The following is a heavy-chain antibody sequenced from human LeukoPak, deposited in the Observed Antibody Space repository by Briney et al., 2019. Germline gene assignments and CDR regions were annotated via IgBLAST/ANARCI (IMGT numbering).Heavy chain of an antibody. D-gene: IGHD6-19*01. V-gene: IGHV4-59*01. Sequence: PSETLSLTCTVSGGSISSYYWSWIRQPPGKGLEWIGYVIYTGSTNYNPSLKSRVTISIDTSKNQFSLNLSSVTAAGTAVYYCASTGEMYSSGWYFDFWGQGTLVTVSS. J-gene: IGHJ4*02. CDR1: GGSISSYY. CDR2: VIYTGST. CDR3: ASTGEMYSSGWYFDF.